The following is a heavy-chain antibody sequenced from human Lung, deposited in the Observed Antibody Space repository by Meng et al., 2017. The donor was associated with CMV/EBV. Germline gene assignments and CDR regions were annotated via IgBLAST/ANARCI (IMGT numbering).Heavy chain of an antibody. CDR2: ISYDGGNK. CDR1: GFTFSSYA. V-gene: IGHV3-30*04. Sequence: SCAASGFTFSSYAMHWVRQAPGKGLEWVAVISYDGGNKYYADSVKGRFTISRDNSKNTLYLQMNSLRAEDTAVYYCARDRKASASTNVSNYYYGMDVWXQGTTVTVSS. D-gene: IGHD6-13*01. J-gene: IGHJ6*01. CDR3: ARDRKASASTNVSNYYYGMDV.